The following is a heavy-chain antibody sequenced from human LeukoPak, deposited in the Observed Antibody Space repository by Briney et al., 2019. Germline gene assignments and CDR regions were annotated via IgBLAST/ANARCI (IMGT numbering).Heavy chain of an antibody. J-gene: IGHJ4*02. D-gene: IGHD5-12*01. Sequence: PSETLSLTCAVYGGSFSGYYWSWIRQPPGKGLEWIGEINHSGSTNYNPSLKSRVTISVDTSKNQFSLKLSSVTAADTAVYYCARVSPWLRGIDYWGQGTLVTVSS. CDR3: ARVSPWLRGIDY. CDR2: INHSGST. CDR1: GGSFSGYY. V-gene: IGHV4-34*01.